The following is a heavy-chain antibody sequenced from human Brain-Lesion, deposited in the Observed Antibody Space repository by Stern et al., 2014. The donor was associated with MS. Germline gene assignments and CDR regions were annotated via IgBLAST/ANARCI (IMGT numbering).Heavy chain of an antibody. CDR3: AKDGPALVTNWFDP. D-gene: IGHD5-18*01. Sequence: MQLVESGPEVKKPGSSVQVSCKASGGTFGTYPITWVRQAPGQGLEWMGRIIPIFGSPNYAQKFQGRVTITADRSTTTVYMKLSSLKSDDAAVYYCAKDGPALVTNWFDPWGRGTLVTVSS. CDR1: GGTFGTYP. J-gene: IGHJ5*02. CDR2: IIPIFGSP. V-gene: IGHV1-69*06.